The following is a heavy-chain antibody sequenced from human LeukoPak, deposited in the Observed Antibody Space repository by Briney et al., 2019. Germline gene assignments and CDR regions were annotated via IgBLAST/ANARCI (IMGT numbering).Heavy chain of an antibody. CDR2: IYHSGST. CDR3: AREDYDDSGAWYFDL. J-gene: IGHJ2*01. V-gene: IGHV4-59*12. Sequence: PSETLSLTCTVSGGSISSYYWSWVRQPPGKGLEWIGEIYHSGSTNCNPSLKSRVTISVDKSKNQFSLKLSSVTAADTAVYYCAREDYDDSGAWYFDLWGRGTLVTVSS. D-gene: IGHD3-3*01. CDR1: GGSISSYY.